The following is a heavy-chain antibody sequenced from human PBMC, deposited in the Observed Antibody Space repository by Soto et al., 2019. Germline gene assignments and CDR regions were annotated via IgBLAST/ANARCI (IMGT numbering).Heavy chain of an antibody. CDR1: GFTFSSYA. CDR2: ISYDGSNK. V-gene: IGHV3-30-3*01. J-gene: IGHJ4*02. D-gene: IGHD6-19*01. Sequence: QVQLVESGGGVVQPGRSLRLSCAASGFTFSSYAMHWVRQAPGKGLEWVAVISYDGSNKYYADSVKGRFTISRDNSKNTLYLQMNSLRAEDTAVYYCARESQDSSGWYGAGFDYWGQGTLVTVSS. CDR3: ARESQDSSGWYGAGFDY.